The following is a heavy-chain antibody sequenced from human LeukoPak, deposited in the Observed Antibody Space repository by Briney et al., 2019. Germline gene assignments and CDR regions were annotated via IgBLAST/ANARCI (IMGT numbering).Heavy chain of an antibody. J-gene: IGHJ4*02. CDR2: IYYSGST. CDR3: ARHAPAAAGADFDY. V-gene: IGHV4-59*08. CDR1: GGSISSYS. D-gene: IGHD6-13*01. Sequence: SSETLSLTCTVSGGSISSYSWSWIRQPPGKGLEWIGYIYYSGSTNYNPSLKSRVTISVDTSKNQFSLKLSSVTAADTAVYYCARHAPAAAGADFDYWGQGTLVTVSS.